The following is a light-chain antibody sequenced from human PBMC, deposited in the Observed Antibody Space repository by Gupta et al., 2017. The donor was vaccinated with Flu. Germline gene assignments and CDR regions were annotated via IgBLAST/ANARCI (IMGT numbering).Light chain of an antibody. Sequence: EIVLTQSPGTLSLSPGERATLSCRASQRVSSGYLAWYQQKLGQAPRLLIYDESRRATGIPDRFSGSGSGTDFTLTISRLEPEDFAVYYCQQYGRSLTFGGGTKVDIK. J-gene: IGKJ4*01. CDR2: DES. CDR3: QQYGRSLT. V-gene: IGKV3-20*01. CDR1: QRVSSGY.